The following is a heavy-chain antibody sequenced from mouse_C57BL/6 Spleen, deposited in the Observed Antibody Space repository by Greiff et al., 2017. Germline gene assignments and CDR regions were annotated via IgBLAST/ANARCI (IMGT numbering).Heavy chain of an antibody. CDR2: IYPGDGDT. D-gene: IGHD2-1*01. Sequence: QVQLQQSGPELVKPGASVKISCKASGYAFSSSWMNWVKQRPGKGLEWIGRIYPGDGDTNYNGKFKGKATLTADKSSSTAYMQLSSLTSEDSAVYFCARNHYGNYEGYFDVWGTGTTVTVSS. J-gene: IGHJ1*03. CDR3: ARNHYGNYEGYFDV. V-gene: IGHV1-82*01. CDR1: GYAFSSSW.